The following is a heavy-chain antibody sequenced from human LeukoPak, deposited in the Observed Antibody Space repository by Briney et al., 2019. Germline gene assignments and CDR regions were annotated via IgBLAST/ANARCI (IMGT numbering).Heavy chain of an antibody. CDR2: ITYDGSNK. CDR1: GFTFSSYA. V-gene: IGHV3-30*04. CDR3: ARTPGEYYYDSSGLDAFEI. Sequence: PGGSLRLSCAASGFTFSSYAMNWVRQAPGKGLEWVAAITYDGSNKYYADSVKGRFTISRDNSKNTLYLQMNSLRAEDTAVYYCARTPGEYYYDSSGLDAFEIWGQGTMFTVSS. D-gene: IGHD3-22*01. J-gene: IGHJ3*02.